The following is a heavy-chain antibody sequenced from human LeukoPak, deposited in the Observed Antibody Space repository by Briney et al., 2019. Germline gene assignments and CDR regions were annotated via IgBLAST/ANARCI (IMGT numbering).Heavy chain of an antibody. CDR2: ISSSSSFI. CDR1: GFTFSSYS. Sequence: GGSLRLSCAASGFTFSSYSMSWVRQAPGKGLEWVSSISSSSSFIYYADSVKGRFTISRDNAKNSLYLQMNSLRAEDTTVYYCAHSSGYAYGLDYWGRGTLVTVSS. V-gene: IGHV3-21*01. CDR3: AHSSGYAYGLDY. D-gene: IGHD3-22*01. J-gene: IGHJ4*02.